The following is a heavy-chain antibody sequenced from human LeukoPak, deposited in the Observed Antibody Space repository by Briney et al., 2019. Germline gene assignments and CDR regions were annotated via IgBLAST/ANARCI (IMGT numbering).Heavy chain of an antibody. CDR2: ISSSSSYI. Sequence: GGSLRLSCAASGFTFSSYSMNWVRQAPGKGLEWVSSISSSSSYIYYADSVKGRFTISRDNAENSLYLQMNSLRAEDTAVYYCARGIAVAGTGDYWGQGTLVTVSS. CDR1: GFTFSSYS. D-gene: IGHD6-19*01. CDR3: ARGIAVAGTGDY. V-gene: IGHV3-21*01. J-gene: IGHJ4*02.